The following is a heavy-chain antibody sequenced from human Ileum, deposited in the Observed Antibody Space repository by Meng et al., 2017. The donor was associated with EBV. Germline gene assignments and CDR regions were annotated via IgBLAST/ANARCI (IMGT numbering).Heavy chain of an antibody. CDR3: ARGQKGYFDL. CDR2: IYNSGST. Sequence: VRARESGPGLLNPVQPLSLPCTVFGGSISSSNYYWSWIRQPPGKGLEWSGHIYNSGSTYYNPSLKSRITISVDTSKNQFSLKLSSVTAADTAVYYCARGQKGYFDLWGRGTLVTVSS. J-gene: IGHJ2*01. V-gene: IGHV4-30-4*01. CDR1: GGSISSSNYY.